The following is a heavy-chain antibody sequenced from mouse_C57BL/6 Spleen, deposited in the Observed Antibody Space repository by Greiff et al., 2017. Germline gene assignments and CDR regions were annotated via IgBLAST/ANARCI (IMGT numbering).Heavy chain of an antibody. V-gene: IGHV1-62-2*01. CDR2: FSPGSGSI. J-gene: IGHJ2*01. D-gene: IGHD1-1*02. Sequence: VMLVESGAELVKPGASVTLSCKASGYTFTEYTIPWVKQRSGQGLEWIGWFSPGSGSIKYNEKFKDKATLTADKSSSTVYMALSRLTSEDSAVYFCARHEDGVVVPFDYWGQGTTLTVSS. CDR1: GYTFTEYT. CDR3: ARHEDGVVVPFDY.